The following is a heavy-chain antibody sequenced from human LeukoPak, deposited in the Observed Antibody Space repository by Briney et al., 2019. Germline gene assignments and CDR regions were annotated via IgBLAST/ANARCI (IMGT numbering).Heavy chain of an antibody. Sequence: NPSETLSLTCTVSGGSISSYYWSWIRQPPGKGLEWIGYIYYSGSTNYNPSLKSRVTISVDTSKNQSSLKLSSVTAADTAVYYCARSRFRMDLWGRGTLVTVSS. D-gene: IGHD2-15*01. CDR2: IYYSGST. V-gene: IGHV4-59*01. J-gene: IGHJ2*01. CDR3: ARSRFRMDL. CDR1: GGSISSYY.